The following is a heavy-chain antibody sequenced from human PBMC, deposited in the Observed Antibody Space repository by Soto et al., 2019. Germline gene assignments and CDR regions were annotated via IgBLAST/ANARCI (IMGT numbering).Heavy chain of an antibody. CDR2: IYYSGST. J-gene: IGHJ6*03. CDR1: GGSISSGGYY. CDR3: ARGLLPRKDYYYYMDV. V-gene: IGHV4-31*03. Sequence: SETLSLTCTVSGGSISSGGYYWSWIRQHPGKGLEWIGYIYYSGSTYYNPSLKSRVTISVDTSKNQFSLKLSSVTAADTAVYYCARGLLPRKDYYYYMDVWGKGTTVTVSS. D-gene: IGHD3-10*01.